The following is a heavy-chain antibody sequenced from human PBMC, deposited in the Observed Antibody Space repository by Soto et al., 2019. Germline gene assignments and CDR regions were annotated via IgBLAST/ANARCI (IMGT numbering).Heavy chain of an antibody. Sequence: PSETLSLTCTVSGGSISSYHWSWIRQPPGKGLEWIGYIYYSGSTNYNPSLKSRVTISVDTSKNQFSLKLSSVTAADTAVYYCARDRGPDMVRGDNWFDPWGQGTLVTVSS. J-gene: IGHJ5*02. D-gene: IGHD3-10*01. CDR2: IYYSGST. CDR1: GGSISSYH. V-gene: IGHV4-59*01. CDR3: ARDRGPDMVRGDNWFDP.